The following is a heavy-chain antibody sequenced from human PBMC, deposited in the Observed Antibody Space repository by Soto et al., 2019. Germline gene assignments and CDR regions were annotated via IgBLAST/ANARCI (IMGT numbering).Heavy chain of an antibody. CDR2: IYPGDSHA. CDR1: GYSFTNYW. V-gene: IGHV5-51*01. CDR3: AGLPGYCSSTSCYPGGTVSYGMDV. J-gene: IGHJ6*02. Sequence: PGESLKISCKGSGYSFTNYWIGWVPQMAGKGLEWMGIIYPGDSHAIYSPSFQGQVTTSADQSISTAYLQWSSLKASDTAMYYCAGLPGYCSSTSCYPGGTVSYGMDVWGQGTTVTVSS. D-gene: IGHD2-2*01.